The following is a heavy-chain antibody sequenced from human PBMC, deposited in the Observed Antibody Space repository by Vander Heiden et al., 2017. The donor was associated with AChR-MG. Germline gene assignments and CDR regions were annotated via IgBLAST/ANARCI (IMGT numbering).Heavy chain of an antibody. CDR1: GDSISRKSW. J-gene: IGHJ6*02. CDR2: VYHRGTT. V-gene: IGHV4-4*02. Sequence: QVQLQESGPGLVKPSGTLSLTCAVSGDSISRKSWWSWVRQPPGEGLEWIGEVYHRGTTKYNPSLEGRVTISLDTSKNQFSWKLTSVTAADTAIYYCARVGYCGGDGFSGYYGLDVWCQGTTVTVSS. CDR3: ARVGYCGGDGFSGYYGLDV. D-gene: IGHD2-21*02.